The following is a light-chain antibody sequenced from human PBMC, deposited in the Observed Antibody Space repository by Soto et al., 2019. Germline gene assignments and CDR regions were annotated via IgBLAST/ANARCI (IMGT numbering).Light chain of an antibody. CDR3: QHYYSYPWT. V-gene: IGKV1-8*01. Sequence: AIRMTQSPSSLSASAGDRVTITCRASHDISSYLDWYQQKPGKAPKLLTYAASSLQSGVPSRFSGSGSGTDFTLTISSLQAEDFATYYCQHYYSYPWTFGHGTKVELK. J-gene: IGKJ1*01. CDR1: HDISSY. CDR2: AAS.